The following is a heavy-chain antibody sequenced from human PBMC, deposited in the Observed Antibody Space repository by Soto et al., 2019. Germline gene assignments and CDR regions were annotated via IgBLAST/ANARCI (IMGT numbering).Heavy chain of an antibody. CDR2: IIPILGIA. CDR3: ARGASQNWFDP. V-gene: IGHV1-69*02. CDR1: GGTFSSYT. Sequence: QVQLVQSGAEVKKPGSSVKVSCKASGGTFSSYTISWVRQAPGQGLEWMGRIIPILGIANYAQKFQGRVTIPADKSTSTAYMELSSLRSEDTAVYYCARGASQNWFDPWGQGTLVTVSS. J-gene: IGHJ5*02.